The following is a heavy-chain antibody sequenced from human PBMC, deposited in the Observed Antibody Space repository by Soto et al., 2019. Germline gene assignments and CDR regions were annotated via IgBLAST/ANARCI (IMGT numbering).Heavy chain of an antibody. V-gene: IGHV3-30*18. CDR3: AKEESRYGDYAHDAFDI. CDR1: GFTFSSYG. Sequence: QVQLVESGGGVVQPGRSLRLSCAASGFTFSSYGMHWVRQAPGKGLEWVAVISYDGSNKYYADSVKGRFTISRDNSKNTLYLQMNSLRAEDTAVYYCAKEESRYGDYAHDAFDIWGQGTMVTVSS. J-gene: IGHJ3*02. D-gene: IGHD4-17*01. CDR2: ISYDGSNK.